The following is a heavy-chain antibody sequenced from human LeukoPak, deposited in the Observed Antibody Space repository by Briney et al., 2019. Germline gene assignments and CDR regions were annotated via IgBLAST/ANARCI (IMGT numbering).Heavy chain of an antibody. V-gene: IGHV1-46*01. J-gene: IGHJ4*02. CDR2: INPSGGST. Sequence: ASVKVSCKASGYTFTSYYMHWVRQAPGQGLEWMGIINPSGGSTSYAQKFQGRVTMTRNTSISTAYMELSSLRSEDTAVYYCASSRGYYYDSSGGYYFDYWGQGTLVTVSS. CDR3: ASSRGYYYDSSGGYYFDY. CDR1: GYTFTSYY. D-gene: IGHD3-22*01.